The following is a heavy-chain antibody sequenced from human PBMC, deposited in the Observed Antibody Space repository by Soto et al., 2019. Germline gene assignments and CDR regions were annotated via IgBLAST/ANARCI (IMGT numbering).Heavy chain of an antibody. Sequence: ASVKVSCKASGYTFTGYYMHWVRQAPGQGLEWMGWINPNSGGTNYAQKFQGRVTMTRDTSISTAYMELSRLRSDDTAVYYCAREGIAVAGTESHCYYYGMDVWGQGTTVTVYS. CDR3: AREGIAVAGTESHCYYYGMDV. J-gene: IGHJ6*02. CDR1: GYTFTGYY. D-gene: IGHD6-19*01. CDR2: INPNSGGT. V-gene: IGHV1-2*02.